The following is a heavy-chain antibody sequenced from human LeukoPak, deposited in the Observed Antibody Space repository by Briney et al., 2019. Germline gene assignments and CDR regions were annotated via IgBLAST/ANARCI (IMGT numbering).Heavy chain of an antibody. CDR2: IYYSGST. CDR1: GGSISSSSYY. D-gene: IGHD6-13*01. V-gene: IGHV4-39*07. Sequence: SETLSLTCTVSGGSISSSSYYWGWIRQPPGKGLEWIGSIYYSGSTYYNPSLKSRVTISVDTSKNQFSLKLSSVTAADTAVYYCARALGIAAAASWYYYGMDVWGQGTTVTVSS. J-gene: IGHJ6*02. CDR3: ARALGIAAAASWYYYGMDV.